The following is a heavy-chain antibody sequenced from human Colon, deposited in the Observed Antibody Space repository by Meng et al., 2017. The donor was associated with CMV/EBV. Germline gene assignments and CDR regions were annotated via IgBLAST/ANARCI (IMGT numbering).Heavy chain of an antibody. J-gene: IGHJ4*02. Sequence: WAGSGGCVRSGGESWNWIRKPPGKGLEWIGSIHNKGSTDYRTSLKSRVTMSVDGSKNQFSLKMTSVTAAETAVYYCARGGQLWFDFWGQGALVTVSS. V-gene: IGHV4-30-2*01. CDR1: GGCVRSGGES. D-gene: IGHD1-1*01. CDR2: IHNKGST. CDR3: ARGGQLWFDF.